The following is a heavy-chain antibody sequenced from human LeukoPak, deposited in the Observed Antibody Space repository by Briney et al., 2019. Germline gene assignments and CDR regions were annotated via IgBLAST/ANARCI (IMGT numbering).Heavy chain of an antibody. CDR1: GFTFSSYE. Sequence: GGSLRLSCAASGFTFSSYEMNWVRQAPGKGLEWVSYISSSGSTIYYADSVKGRFTISRDNAKNSLYLQMNSLRAEDTAVYYCARDIVAAGGNAFDIWGQGTMVTVSS. CDR3: ARDIVAAGGNAFDI. CDR2: ISSSGSTI. D-gene: IGHD6-13*01. J-gene: IGHJ3*02. V-gene: IGHV3-48*03.